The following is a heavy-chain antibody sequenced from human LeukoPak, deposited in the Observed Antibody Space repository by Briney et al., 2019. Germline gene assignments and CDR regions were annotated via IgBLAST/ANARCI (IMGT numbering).Heavy chain of an antibody. CDR2: ISPNSGGT. CDR3: ARGGGRYSVDY. J-gene: IGHJ4*02. D-gene: IGHD2-15*01. V-gene: IGHV1-2*02. Sequence: ASVTVSCKASGYTFIDYYMHWVRQAPGQGLEWIGWISPNSGGTKYVQKFQGRVTMTRDTSITTVYMELSRLSFDDTAVYYCARGGGRYSVDYWGQGTLVIVSS. CDR1: GYTFIDYY.